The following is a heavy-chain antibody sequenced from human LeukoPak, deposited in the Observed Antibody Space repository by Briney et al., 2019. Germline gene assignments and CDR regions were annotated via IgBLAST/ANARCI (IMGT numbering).Heavy chain of an antibody. J-gene: IGHJ4*02. CDR3: ARARDSSWDY. D-gene: IGHD6-13*01. V-gene: IGHV3-7*01. CDR1: GFSFNSDW. Sequence: GGSLRLSCAASGFSFNSDWMDWVRQAPGKGLEWEANIKHDESEKNYLDSVKGRFTISRDNAQNSLYLQMNGLRVEDTAVYYCARARDSSWDYWGQGTLVTVSS. CDR2: IKHDESEK.